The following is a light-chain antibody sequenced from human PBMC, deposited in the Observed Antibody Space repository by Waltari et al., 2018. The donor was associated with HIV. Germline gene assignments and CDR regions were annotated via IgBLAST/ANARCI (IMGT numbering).Light chain of an antibody. CDR3: QQRSNLIT. J-gene: IGKJ5*01. CDR2: DAS. V-gene: IGKV3-11*01. Sequence: EIVLTQSPATLSLSPGERATLSCRASQSVSSYLAWYQQKPGQAPRLLISDASNRATGIPARFSGSGSGTDFTLTISSLEPEDFVVYYCQQRSNLITFGQGTRLEIK. CDR1: QSVSSY.